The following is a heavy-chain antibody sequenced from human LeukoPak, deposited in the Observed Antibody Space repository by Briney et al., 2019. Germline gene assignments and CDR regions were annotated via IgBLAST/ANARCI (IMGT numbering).Heavy chain of an antibody. Sequence: GGSLRLSCAASGFTFSSYAMHWVRQAPGKGLEWVAVISYDGSNKYYADSVKGRFTISRDNSKNTLYLQMNSLRAEDTAVYYCAKGGSWSGNYWGQGTLVTVSS. J-gene: IGHJ4*02. CDR3: AKGGSWSGNY. D-gene: IGHD3-3*01. CDR2: ISYDGSNK. V-gene: IGHV3-30*04. CDR1: GFTFSSYA.